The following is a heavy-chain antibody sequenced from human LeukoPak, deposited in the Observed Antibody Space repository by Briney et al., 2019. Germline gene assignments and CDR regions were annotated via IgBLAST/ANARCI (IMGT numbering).Heavy chain of an antibody. CDR2: IHYTGST. Sequence: PSETLSLTCTVSGGSISSYYWSWIRQSPGKGLECIGYIHYTGSTNYNPSLKSRVTISVETSRNQFSLKLKSVTAADTAVYYCARGGYYGSGNDFRFDPWGQGTLVTVSS. J-gene: IGHJ5*02. D-gene: IGHD3-10*01. CDR3: ARGGYYGSGNDFRFDP. V-gene: IGHV4-59*01. CDR1: GGSISSYY.